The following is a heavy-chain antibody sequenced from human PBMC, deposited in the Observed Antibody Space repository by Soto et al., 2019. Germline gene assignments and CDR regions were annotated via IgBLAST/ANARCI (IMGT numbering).Heavy chain of an antibody. J-gene: IGHJ4*02. CDR3: AKATSSGYYGPFDY. D-gene: IGHD3-22*01. V-gene: IGHV3-23*01. CDR2: ISGSGGST. Sequence: TFSSYAMSWVRQAPGKGLEWVSAISGSGGSTYYADSVKGRFTISRDNSKNTLYLQMNSLRAEDTAVYYCAKATSSGYYGPFDYWGQGTLVTVSS. CDR1: TFSSYA.